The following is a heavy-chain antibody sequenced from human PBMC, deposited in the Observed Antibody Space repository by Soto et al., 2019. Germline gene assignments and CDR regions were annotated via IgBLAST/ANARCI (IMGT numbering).Heavy chain of an antibody. V-gene: IGHV6-1*01. J-gene: IGHJ4*02. Sequence: SETLSLTCAISGDSVSSNSAAWNWIRQSPSRGLEWLGRTYYRSKWYNDYAVSVKSRITINPDTSKNQFSLQLNSVTPEDTAVYYCARGSYDFRRGSGVPRFDYWGQGTLVTVSS. CDR2: TYYRSKWYN. CDR1: GDSVSSNSAA. D-gene: IGHD3-3*01. CDR3: ARGSYDFRRGSGVPRFDY.